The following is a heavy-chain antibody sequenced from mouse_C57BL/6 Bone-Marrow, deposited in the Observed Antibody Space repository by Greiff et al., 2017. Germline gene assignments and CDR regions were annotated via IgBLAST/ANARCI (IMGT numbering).Heavy chain of an antibody. CDR1: GYSFTGYF. J-gene: IGHJ4*01. Sequence: VQLKESGPELVKPGDSVKISCKASGYSFTGYFMNWVMQSHGKSLAWIGRINPYNGDTFYNQKFKGKATLTVDKSSSTAHMELRSLTSEDSAVYYCASTAQASYYAMDYWGQGTSVTVSS. V-gene: IGHV1-20*01. CDR2: INPYNGDT. D-gene: IGHD3-2*02. CDR3: ASTAQASYYAMDY.